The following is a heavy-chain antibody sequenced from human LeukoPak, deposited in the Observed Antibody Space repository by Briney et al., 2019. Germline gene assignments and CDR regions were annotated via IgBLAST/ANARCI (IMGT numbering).Heavy chain of an antibody. Sequence: GGSLRLSCAASGFTFSSYSMNWVRQAPGKGLEWVSSISSSSSYIYYADSVKGRFTISRDNSKNTLYLQMNSLRAEDTAVYYCARDRYCSGGSCNGWFDPWGQGTLVTVSS. CDR1: GFTFSSYS. CDR3: ARDRYCSGGSCNGWFDP. D-gene: IGHD2-15*01. J-gene: IGHJ5*02. V-gene: IGHV3-21*01. CDR2: ISSSSSYI.